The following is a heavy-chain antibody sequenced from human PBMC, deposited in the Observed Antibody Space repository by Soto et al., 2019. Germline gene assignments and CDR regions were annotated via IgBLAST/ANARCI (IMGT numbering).Heavy chain of an antibody. J-gene: IGHJ4*02. D-gene: IGHD1-26*01. CDR1: GYTLTELS. V-gene: IGHV1-24*01. CDR3: ATAFETTTYYFDY. CDR2: FDPEDGET. Sequence: ASVKVSCTVSGYTLTELSMHWVRQAPGKGLEWMGGFDPEDGETIYAQKFQGRVTMTEDTSTDTAYMELSSLRSEDTAVYYCATAFETTTYYFDYWGQGTLVTVSS.